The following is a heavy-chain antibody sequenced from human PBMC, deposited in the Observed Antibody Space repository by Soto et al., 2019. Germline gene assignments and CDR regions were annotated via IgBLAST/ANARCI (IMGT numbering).Heavy chain of an antibody. J-gene: IGHJ6*02. V-gene: IGHV1-69*13. CDR2: IIPIFGTA. CDR3: ARDYYDILTGYYGASSKYYYYGMDV. D-gene: IGHD3-9*01. CDR1: GGTFSSYA. Sequence: SVKVSFKASGGTFSSYAISWVRQAPGQGLEWMGGIIPIFGTANYAQKFQGRVTITADESTSTAYMELSSLRSEDTAVYYCARDYYDILTGYYGASSKYYYYGMDVWGQGTTVTVSS.